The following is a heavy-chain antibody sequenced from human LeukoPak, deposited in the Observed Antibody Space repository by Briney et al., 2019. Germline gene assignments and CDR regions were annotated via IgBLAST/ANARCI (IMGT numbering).Heavy chain of an antibody. CDR3: AREATSSSGWYIDY. D-gene: IGHD6-25*01. J-gene: IGHJ4*02. Sequence: GGSLRLSCAASGFIFSTYSMYWVRQAPGKGLEWVSTASGPGDKTYYPDSVKGRFTISRDNSKTTVYLQMNSLRAGDTAVYYCAREATSSSGWYIDYWGQGTLVTVSS. CDR2: ASGPGDKT. CDR1: GFIFSTYS. V-gene: IGHV3-23*01.